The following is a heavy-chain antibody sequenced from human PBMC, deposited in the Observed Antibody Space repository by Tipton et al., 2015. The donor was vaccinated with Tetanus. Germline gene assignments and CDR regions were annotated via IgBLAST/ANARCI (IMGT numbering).Heavy chain of an antibody. V-gene: IGHV3-49*03. D-gene: IGHD3-22*01. CDR2: VRSNTYGGTT. CDR1: GFNFGDFA. J-gene: IGHJ4*02. Sequence: SLRLSCSTSGFNFGDFAVSWFRQAPGKGLEWVGFVRSNTYGGTTDYAASAQGRFTISRDDSKSIAYLQMNSLKSEDTGVYYCARDLRNYYDSSGYSDYWGQGTLVTVSS. CDR3: ARDLRNYYDSSGYSDY.